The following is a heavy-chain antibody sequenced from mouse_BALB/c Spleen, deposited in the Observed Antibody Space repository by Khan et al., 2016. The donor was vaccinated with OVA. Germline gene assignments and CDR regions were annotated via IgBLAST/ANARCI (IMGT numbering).Heavy chain of an antibody. CDR3: AREIYYDYAYYYAMDY. CDR2: IWGDGST. CDR1: GFSLTGYG. D-gene: IGHD2-4*01. Sequence: QVQLKQSGPGLVAPSQSLSITCTVSGFSLTGYGVNWVRQPPGKGLVWLGMIWGDGSTDYNSALKSRLSISKDNSKSQVFLKMISLQTDDTARYYCAREIYYDYAYYYAMDYWGQGTSVTVSS. V-gene: IGHV2-6-7*01. J-gene: IGHJ4*01.